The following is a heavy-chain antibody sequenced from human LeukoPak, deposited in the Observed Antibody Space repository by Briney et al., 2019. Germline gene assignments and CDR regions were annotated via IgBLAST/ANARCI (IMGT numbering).Heavy chain of an antibody. J-gene: IGHJ4*02. Sequence: GGSLRLSCAASGFTFTSYWMHWVRQAPGKGLMWVSATNADGSNTDYADSVMGRFTISRDNAKNTLYLQMNSLRAEDTAVYYCARGTTVALFDFWGQGTLVTVSS. V-gene: IGHV3-74*01. CDR3: ARGTTVALFDF. D-gene: IGHD4-23*01. CDR2: TNADGSNT. CDR1: GFTFTSYW.